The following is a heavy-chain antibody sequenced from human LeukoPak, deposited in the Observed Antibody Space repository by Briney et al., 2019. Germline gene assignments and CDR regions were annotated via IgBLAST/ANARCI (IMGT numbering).Heavy chain of an antibody. Sequence: SETLSLTCTVSGGSISSYYWTWIRQPPGKGLEWIGEINHSGSTNYNPSLKSRVTISVETSKNQFSLKLTSVTAADTAVYYCARGRSTLIVGENYYHYYMDVWGKGTTVTISS. CDR1: GGSISSYY. J-gene: IGHJ6*03. V-gene: IGHV4-34*01. D-gene: IGHD3-22*01. CDR3: ARGRSTLIVGENYYHYYMDV. CDR2: INHSGST.